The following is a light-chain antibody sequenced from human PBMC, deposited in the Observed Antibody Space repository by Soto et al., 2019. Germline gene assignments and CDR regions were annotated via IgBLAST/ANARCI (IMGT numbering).Light chain of an antibody. V-gene: IGLV1-44*01. CDR2: RNN. J-gene: IGLJ3*02. CDR3: AAWDDSLNAWV. Sequence: QSVLTQAPSASGTPGQRVTISCCGSSSNIGSNTVNWYQQLPGTAPKLLIYRNNQRPSGVPDRFSGSKSGTSASLAIGGLQSEDEADYYCAAWDDSLNAWVFGGGTKLTVL. CDR1: SSNIGSNT.